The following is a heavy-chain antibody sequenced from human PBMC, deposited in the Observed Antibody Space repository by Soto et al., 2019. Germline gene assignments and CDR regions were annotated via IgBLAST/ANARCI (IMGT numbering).Heavy chain of an antibody. J-gene: IGHJ3*02. CDR1: GFTFSDYY. D-gene: IGHD3-3*01. CDR2: ISSSSSYT. Sequence: GGSLRLSCGASGFTFSDYYMSWIRQAPGKGLEWVSYISSSSSYTNYADSVKGRFTISRDNAKNSLYLQMNSLRAEDTAVYYCARDTYYDFWSGYFPHAFDIWGQGTMVTVSS. V-gene: IGHV3-11*06. CDR3: ARDTYYDFWSGYFPHAFDI.